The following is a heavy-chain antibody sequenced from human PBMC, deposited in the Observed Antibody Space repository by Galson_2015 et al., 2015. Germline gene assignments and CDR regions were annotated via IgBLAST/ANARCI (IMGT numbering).Heavy chain of an antibody. D-gene: IGHD6-19*01. Sequence: SLRLSCAASGFTFSRFGMHWVRQAPGKGLEWLTIIWSDGSKKDYADSVKGRFTISRDNSNNTLYLQMNSLRAEDTAVYYCATGNFPAGAGNFFDHWGQGTLVTVSS. CDR2: IWSDGSKK. V-gene: IGHV3-33*01. CDR3: ATGNFPAGAGNFFDH. J-gene: IGHJ4*02. CDR1: GFTFSRFG.